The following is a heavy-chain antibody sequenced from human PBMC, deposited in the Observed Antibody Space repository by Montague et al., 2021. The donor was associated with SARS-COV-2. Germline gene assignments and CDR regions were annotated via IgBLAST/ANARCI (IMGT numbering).Heavy chain of an antibody. CDR3: ARDRHSSGWSIHFDY. Sequence: SETLSLTCTVSGGSISSSSYYWGWIRQPPGKGLEWIGSIYYSGSTYYNPSLKSRVTISVGTSKNQFSLKLSSVTAADTAVYYCARDRHSSGWSIHFDYWGQGTLVTVSS. CDR2: IYYSGST. CDR1: GGSISSSSYY. J-gene: IGHJ4*02. V-gene: IGHV4-39*07. D-gene: IGHD6-19*01.